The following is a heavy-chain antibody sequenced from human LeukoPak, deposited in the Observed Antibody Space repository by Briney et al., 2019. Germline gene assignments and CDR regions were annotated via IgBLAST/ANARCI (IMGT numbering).Heavy chain of an antibody. J-gene: IGHJ6*02. CDR1: GFTVSNNY. Sequence: PGGCLRLSCAASGFTVSNNYMSWVRQAPGKGLEWVALIYSGGSTYYADFVKGRFTISRDNSKNTLYLQMSSLRAEDTAVYYCAGFSHKGVWGQGTTVTVSS. V-gene: IGHV3-66*01. CDR3: AGFSHKGV. CDR2: IYSGGST.